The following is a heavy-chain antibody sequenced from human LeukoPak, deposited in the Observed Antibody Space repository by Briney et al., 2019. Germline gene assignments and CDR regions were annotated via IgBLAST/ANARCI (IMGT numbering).Heavy chain of an antibody. J-gene: IGHJ4*02. D-gene: IGHD1-26*01. CDR2: ISSSSYI. Sequence: GGSLRLSCAASGFTFSSYSMNWVRQAPGKGLEWVSSISSSSYIYYADSVKGRFTISRDNAKNSLYLQMNSLRAEDTAVYYCARDRKQWELLDRTFDYWGQGTLVTVSS. V-gene: IGHV3-21*01. CDR3: ARDRKQWELLDRTFDY. CDR1: GFTFSSYS.